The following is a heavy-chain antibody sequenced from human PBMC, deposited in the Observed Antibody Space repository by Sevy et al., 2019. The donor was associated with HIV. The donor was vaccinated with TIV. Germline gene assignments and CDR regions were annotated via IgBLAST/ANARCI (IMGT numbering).Heavy chain of an antibody. CDR1: VGSFSAYY. CDR3: ARPGGDL. CDR2: INHSGSA. D-gene: IGHD3-16*01. V-gene: IGHV4-34*01. J-gene: IGHJ4*02. Sequence: SDTLSLTCAVYVGSFSAYYWSWIRQAPGQGLEWIGDINHSGSANYNPSLKSRVTISVDTTKSQFSLKLSSVTAADTAVYYCARPGGDLWGRGTLVTVSS.